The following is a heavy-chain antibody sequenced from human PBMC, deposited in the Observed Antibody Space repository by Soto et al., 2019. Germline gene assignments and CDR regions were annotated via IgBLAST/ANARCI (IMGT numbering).Heavy chain of an antibody. J-gene: IGHJ6*02. V-gene: IGHV3-23*01. D-gene: IGHD1-26*01. CDR2: ISGSGGST. CDR3: AKDGRGYYYYGMDV. CDR1: GFTFSSYA. Sequence: PGGSLRLSCAASGFTFSSYAMSWVRQAPGKGLEWVSAISGSGGSTYYADSVKGRFTISRDNSKNTLYLQMNSLRAEDTAVYYCAKDGRGYYYYGMDVWGQGTTVTVSS.